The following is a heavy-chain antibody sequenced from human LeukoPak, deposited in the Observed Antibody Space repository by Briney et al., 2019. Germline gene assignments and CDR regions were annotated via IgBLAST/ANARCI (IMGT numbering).Heavy chain of an antibody. CDR2: ISGSGGST. CDR1: GFTFSSYA. V-gene: IGHV3-23*01. J-gene: IGHJ3*02. D-gene: IGHD5-18*01. CDR3: AKAKWIQLWLSPGAFDI. Sequence: GGSLRLSCAASGFTFSSYAMSWVRQAPGKGLEWVSAISGSGGSTYYADSVKGRFTISRGNSKNTLYLQMNSLRAEDTAVYYCAKAKWIQLWLSPGAFDIWGQGTMVTVSS.